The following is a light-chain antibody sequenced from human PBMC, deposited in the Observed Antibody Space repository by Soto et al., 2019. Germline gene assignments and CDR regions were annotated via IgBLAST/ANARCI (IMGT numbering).Light chain of an antibody. J-gene: IGKJ4*01. CDR2: GAS. CDR3: QHYNNWPLT. Sequence: EIVMTQSPATLSVSPGERSTLSCRASQSVSSNLAWYQQKPGQAPRLLIYGASTRATGIPARFSGSGSWTEFTLTLSSLQSEDFAVYYCQHYNNWPLTFGGGTKVEIK. V-gene: IGKV3-15*01. CDR1: QSVSSN.